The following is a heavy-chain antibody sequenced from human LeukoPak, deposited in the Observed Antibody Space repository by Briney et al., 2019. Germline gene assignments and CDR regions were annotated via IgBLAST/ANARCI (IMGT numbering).Heavy chain of an antibody. V-gene: IGHV1-2*02. CDR1: GYTFTAYY. Sequence: ASVKVSCKASGYTFTAYYMHWVRQAPGQGLEWVGWINPHTGGTNYAQKFQGRVTMTRDTSISTAYMELSRLRSDDTAVYYCARPYCSGGSCHDFFDYWGQGTLDTVSS. J-gene: IGHJ4*02. CDR3: ARPYCSGGSCHDFFDY. CDR2: INPHTGGT. D-gene: IGHD2-15*01.